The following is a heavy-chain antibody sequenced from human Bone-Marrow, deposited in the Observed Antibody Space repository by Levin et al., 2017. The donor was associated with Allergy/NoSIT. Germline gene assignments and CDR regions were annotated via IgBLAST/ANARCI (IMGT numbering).Heavy chain of an antibody. V-gene: IGHV3-30-3*01. CDR2: ISADGDNK. CDR3: ARDSFFLTGYYNAIHN. CDR1: GFTLSSFA. J-gene: IGHJ4*02. D-gene: IGHD3-9*01. Sequence: QTGGSLRLSCAASGFTLSSFAMHWVRQAPGKGLEWVALISADGDNKYYADSVKGRFTISRDNSKNTLYVQMNSLRVEDTAVYYCARDSFFLTGYYNAIHNWGQGTLVTVSS.